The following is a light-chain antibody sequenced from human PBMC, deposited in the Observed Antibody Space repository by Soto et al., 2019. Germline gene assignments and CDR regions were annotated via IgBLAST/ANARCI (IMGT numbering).Light chain of an antibody. CDR1: QSVDNY. CDR2: DAS. V-gene: IGKV3-11*01. J-gene: IGKJ5*01. Sequence: EIVLTQSPATLSLSPGERATLSCRASQSVDNYLAWYQQKPGQAPRLLIYDASNRATGISARLSGSGSGTDFTLTIRSLEPEDFAVYYCQHRSDWPGFGQGTRLEIK. CDR3: QHRSDWPG.